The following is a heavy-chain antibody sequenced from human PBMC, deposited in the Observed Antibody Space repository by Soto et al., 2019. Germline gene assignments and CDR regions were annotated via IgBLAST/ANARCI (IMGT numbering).Heavy chain of an antibody. Sequence: QVQLVQSGAEVKKPGASVKVSCKASGYTFTTHGISWMRQVPGQGLEWMGWVRGDNGHTNYAQSLQGRVTMTTDTSTNKAYMELRSLRSDDTAVYYCARDLGYCRSGTCYREWFDPWGQGTLVTVSS. CDR3: ARDLGYCRSGTCYREWFDP. J-gene: IGHJ5*02. CDR2: VRGDNGHT. D-gene: IGHD2-15*01. CDR1: GYTFTTHG. V-gene: IGHV1-18*01.